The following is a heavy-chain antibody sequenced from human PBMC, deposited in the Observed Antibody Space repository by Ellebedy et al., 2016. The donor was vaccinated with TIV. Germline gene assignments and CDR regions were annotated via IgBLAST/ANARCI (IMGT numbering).Heavy chain of an antibody. J-gene: IGHJ3*02. CDR3: VKRAGATVAGRAFDI. CDR2: ISGTGTTT. CDR1: GFTFGNYA. Sequence: GGSLRLXCAGSGFTFGNYAMSWVRQAAGKGLEWVSSISGTGTTTYYADSVKGRFAISRDNSKKTVHLQMNSLRAEETALYYCVKRAGATVAGRAFDIWGQGTMVTVSS. V-gene: IGHV3-23*01. D-gene: IGHD6-13*01.